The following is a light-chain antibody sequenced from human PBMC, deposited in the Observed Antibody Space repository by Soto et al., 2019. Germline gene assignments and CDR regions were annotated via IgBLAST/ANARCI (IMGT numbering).Light chain of an antibody. CDR1: QSISSW. J-gene: IGKJ1*01. CDR3: QHYNIYSET. V-gene: IGKV1-5*03. Sequence: DIQMTQSPSTLSASVGDRVTITCRASQSISSWLDWYQQKPGKAPKILIYKASILESGVPSRFSGSGSGTEFTLTISSLQPDDFATYYCQHYNIYSETFGQGTKV. CDR2: KAS.